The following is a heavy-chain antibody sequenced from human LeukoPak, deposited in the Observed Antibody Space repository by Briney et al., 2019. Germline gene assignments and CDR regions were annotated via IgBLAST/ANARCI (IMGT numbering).Heavy chain of an antibody. CDR3: ARANSGGSGSYYNVFKFYYFDY. CDR1: SGSISTSNYY. Sequence: SETLSLTCTVSSGSISTSNYYWGWVRQPPGKALEWIGNIFYSGSTNYNPSLKSRVTISVDTSKNQFSLKLSSVTAADTAVYYCARANSGGSGSYYNVFKFYYFDYWGQGTLVTVSS. J-gene: IGHJ4*02. D-gene: IGHD3-10*01. V-gene: IGHV4-39*07. CDR2: IFYSGST.